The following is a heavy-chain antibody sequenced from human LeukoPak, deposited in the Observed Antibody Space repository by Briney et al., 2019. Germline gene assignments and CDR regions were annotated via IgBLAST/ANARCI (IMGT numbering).Heavy chain of an antibody. CDR3: ARGTKGGIVGATGAFDI. D-gene: IGHD1-26*01. V-gene: IGHV1-69*05. Sequence: SVKVSCKASGGTFSSYAISWVRQAPGQGLEWMGRIIPIFGTANYAQKFQGRVTITTDESTSTAYMELSSLRSEDTAVYYCARGTKGGIVGATGAFDIWGQGTMVTVSS. CDR2: IIPIFGTA. J-gene: IGHJ3*02. CDR1: GGTFSSYA.